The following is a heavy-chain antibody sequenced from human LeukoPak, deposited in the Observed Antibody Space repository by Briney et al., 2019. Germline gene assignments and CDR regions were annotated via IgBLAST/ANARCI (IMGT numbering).Heavy chain of an antibody. J-gene: IGHJ3*02. Sequence: SETLSLTCTVSGGSISSSSYYWGWIRQPPGKGLEWIGSIYYSGSTYYNPSLKSQVTISVDTSKNQFSLKLSSVTAADTAVYYCARDHYCSGGSCYDSNDAFDIWGQGKMVTVSS. CDR1: GGSISSSSYY. V-gene: IGHV4-39*01. CDR3: ARDHYCSGGSCYDSNDAFDI. D-gene: IGHD2-15*01. CDR2: IYYSGST.